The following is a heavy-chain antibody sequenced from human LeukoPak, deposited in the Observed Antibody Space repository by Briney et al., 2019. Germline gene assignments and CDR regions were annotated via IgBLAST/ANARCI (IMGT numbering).Heavy chain of an antibody. CDR1: GDSISSYY. J-gene: IGHJ6*02. D-gene: IGHD3-22*01. CDR2: IYYSGST. Sequence: PSETLSLTCTVSGDSISSYYWSWIRQPPGQGLEWIGYIYYSGSTNYNPSLKSRVTISVDTSKNQFSLKLSSVTAADTAVYFCVVNSSGYPYYGMDVWGQGTTVTVSS. V-gene: IGHV4-59*08. CDR3: VVNSSGYPYYGMDV.